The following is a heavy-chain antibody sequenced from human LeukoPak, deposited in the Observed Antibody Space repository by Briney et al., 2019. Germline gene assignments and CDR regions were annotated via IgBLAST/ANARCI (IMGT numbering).Heavy chain of an antibody. CDR3: AKFSRYRESS. D-gene: IGHD3-9*01. V-gene: IGHV3-7*01. CDR2: IKQDGTFV. Sequence: PGGSLRLSCAASGFTFSTSWISWARQVPGKGLEWVANIKQDGTFVQYVDSVKGRFTISRDNAKNSVFLQMDSLRAEDTAVYYCAKFSRYRESSWGQGTLVTVSS. J-gene: IGHJ5*02. CDR1: GFTFSTSW.